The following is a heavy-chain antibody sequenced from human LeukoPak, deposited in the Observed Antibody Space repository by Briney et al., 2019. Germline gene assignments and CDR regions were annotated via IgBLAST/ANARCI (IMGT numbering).Heavy chain of an antibody. J-gene: IGHJ6*02. CDR1: GGSIGSGDYY. D-gene: IGHD3-10*01. CDR2: IYYSGST. V-gene: IGHV4-30-4*01. CDR3: AGLLMVRGVKVAMDV. Sequence: SETLFLTCTVSGGSIGSGDYYWSWIRQPPGKGLEWIGYIYYSGSTYYIPSLSSRLTISIDTSKSQFSLRLSSVTAADTAVYYCAGLLMVRGVKVAMDVWGQGTTVTVSS.